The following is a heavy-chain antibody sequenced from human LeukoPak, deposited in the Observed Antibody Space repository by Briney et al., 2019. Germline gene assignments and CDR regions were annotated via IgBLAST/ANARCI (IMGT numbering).Heavy chain of an antibody. V-gene: IGHV5-51*01. D-gene: IGHD3-9*01. CDR3: ARRLRYFDWLSDAFDI. CDR2: IYPGDSDI. CDR1: GYSFTSYW. J-gene: IGHJ3*02. Sequence: GESLKISCKGSGYSFTSYWIGWVRQMPGKGLEWMGIIYPGDSDIRYSPSLQGQVTISADKSISTAYLQWSGLKASETAMYYCARRLRYFDWLSDAFDIWGQGTMVTVSS.